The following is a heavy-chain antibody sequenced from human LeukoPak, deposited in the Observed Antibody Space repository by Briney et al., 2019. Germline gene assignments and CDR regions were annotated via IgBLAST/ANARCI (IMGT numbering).Heavy chain of an antibody. CDR3: ASHRAWSGYSHFDY. J-gene: IGHJ4*02. Sequence: GGSLRLSCAASGFTFSDYYMSWIRQAPGKGLEWVSYISSSGSTIYYADSVKGRFTISRDNAKNSLYLQMNSLRAEDTAVYYCASHRAWSGYSHFDYWGQGTLVTVSS. V-gene: IGHV3-11*04. D-gene: IGHD3-3*01. CDR2: ISSSGSTI. CDR1: GFTFSDYY.